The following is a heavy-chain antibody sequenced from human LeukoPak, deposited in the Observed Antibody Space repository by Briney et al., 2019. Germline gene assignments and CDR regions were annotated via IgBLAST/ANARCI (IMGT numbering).Heavy chain of an antibody. V-gene: IGHV1-2*06. D-gene: IGHD6-13*01. Sequence: ASVKVSCKGSGGTFSSYAISWVRQPPGQGLEWMGRINLNSGGTNYAQKFQGRVSMTRDTSISTAYMELNRLKYDDTAMCYCAREVWYSSSWYGRFDPWGQGTLVTVSS. J-gene: IGHJ5*01. CDR1: GGTFSSYA. CDR2: INLNSGGT. CDR3: AREVWYSSSWYGRFDP.